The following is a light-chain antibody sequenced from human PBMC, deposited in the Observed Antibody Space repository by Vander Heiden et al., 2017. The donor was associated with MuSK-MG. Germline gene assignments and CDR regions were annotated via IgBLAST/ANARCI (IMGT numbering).Light chain of an antibody. CDR3: QQPDSTPWT. V-gene: IGKV1-39*01. CDR2: AAS. Sequence: DIQLTQSPSSLSASIGDRVTITCRASQSIATYLNWYQLKPGNAPKLLIYAASALQSGVPSRFSGSGSGTEFTLTISRLQGGDFATYYCQQPDSTPWTFGQGTKVEIK. CDR1: QSIATY. J-gene: IGKJ1*01.